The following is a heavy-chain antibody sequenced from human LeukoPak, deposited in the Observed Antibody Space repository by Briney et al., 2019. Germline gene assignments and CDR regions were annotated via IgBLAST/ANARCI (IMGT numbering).Heavy chain of an antibody. CDR2: ISDDGRYK. J-gene: IGHJ4*02. CDR1: GFTFSSYA. Sequence: GRSLRLSCAGSGFTFSSYALHWVRQAPGKGLEWVAVISDDGRYKYYADSVKGRFTISRDNSKNTLYLQMNSLRNEDTAVYYCASNYGSGSYDYFDYWGQGTLVTVSS. D-gene: IGHD3-10*01. V-gene: IGHV3-30*04. CDR3: ASNYGSGSYDYFDY.